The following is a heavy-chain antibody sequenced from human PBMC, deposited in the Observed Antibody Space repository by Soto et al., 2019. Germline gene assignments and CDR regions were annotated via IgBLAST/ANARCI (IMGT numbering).Heavy chain of an antibody. D-gene: IGHD1-1*01. J-gene: IGHJ4*02. CDR1: GFTFTSHS. CDR3: ARDAKGSSGDHFDY. Sequence: EVQLVESGGGLVQPGGSLRLSCAASGFTFTSHSMNWVRQAPGKGLEWVSYISSSSSTIYYANSVKGRFTISRDNAKHSLYLQMNSLRDEDTAVYDCARDAKGSSGDHFDYWGQGTLVTVSS. CDR2: ISSSSSTI. V-gene: IGHV3-48*02.